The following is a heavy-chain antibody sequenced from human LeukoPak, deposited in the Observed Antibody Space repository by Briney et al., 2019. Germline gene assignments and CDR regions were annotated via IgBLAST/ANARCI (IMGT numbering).Heavy chain of an antibody. J-gene: IGHJ4*02. Sequence: PGRSLRLSCAASGFTFDDYAMHWVRQAPGKGLEWVSGISWNSGSIGYADSVKGRFTISRDNAKNSLYPQMNSLRAEDTAVYYCARDGTDSLTTPLDYWGQGTLVTVSS. CDR1: GFTFDDYA. D-gene: IGHD4-11*01. CDR3: ARDGTDSLTTPLDY. CDR2: ISWNSGSI. V-gene: IGHV3-9*01.